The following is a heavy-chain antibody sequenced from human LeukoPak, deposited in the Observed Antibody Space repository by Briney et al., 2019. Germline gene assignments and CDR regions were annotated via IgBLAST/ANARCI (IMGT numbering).Heavy chain of an antibody. CDR2: IYTSGST. J-gene: IGHJ3*02. D-gene: IGHD5-12*01. CDR3: ASFGGYLNNAFDI. CDR1: GGSISSYY. Sequence: SETLSLTCTVSGGSISSYYWSWIRQPAGEGLEWIGRIYTSGSTNYNPSLKSRVTMSVDTSKNQFSLKLSSVTAADTAVYYCASFGGYLNNAFDIWGQGTMVTVSS. V-gene: IGHV4-4*07.